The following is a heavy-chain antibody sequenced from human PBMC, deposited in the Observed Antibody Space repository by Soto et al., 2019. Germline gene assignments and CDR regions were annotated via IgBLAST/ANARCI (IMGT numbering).Heavy chain of an antibody. J-gene: IGHJ4*01. Sequence: SETLSLTCTVSGASITTHYLSWIRQPPGKGLEWIGYISYTGNTIYNPSLKCRVTMSIGTSKNWFFLKVNSVHTADTAVYFWARVVGSRGWPDNWGQGTLVTVYS. CDR2: ISYTGNT. CDR1: GASITTHY. D-gene: IGHD1-26*01. CDR3: ARVVGSRGWPDN. V-gene: IGHV4-59*11.